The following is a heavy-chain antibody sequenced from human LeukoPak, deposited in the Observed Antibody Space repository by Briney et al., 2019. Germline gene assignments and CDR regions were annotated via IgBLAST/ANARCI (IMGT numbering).Heavy chain of an antibody. V-gene: IGHV3-23*01. D-gene: IGHD5-18*01. CDR3: AKDCTAMVMGDAFDI. CDR2: ISGSGGST. CDR1: GFTFSSYA. J-gene: IGHJ3*02. Sequence: GVSLRLSCAASGFTFSSYAMSWVRQAPGKGLEWVSAISGSGGSTYYADSVKGRFTISRDNSKNTLYLQMNSLRAEDTAVYYCAKDCTAMVMGDAFDIWGQGTMVTVSS.